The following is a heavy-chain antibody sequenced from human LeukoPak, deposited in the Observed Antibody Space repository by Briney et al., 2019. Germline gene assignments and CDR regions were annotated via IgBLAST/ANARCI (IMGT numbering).Heavy chain of an antibody. J-gene: IGHJ4*02. CDR2: ISGSGGST. V-gene: IGHV3-23*01. CDR3: AGDLRAVAGRRPFDY. Sequence: GGSLRLSCAASGFTFSSYAMSWVRQAPGKGLEWVSAISGSGGSTYYADSVKGRFTISRDNAKNSLYLQMNSLRAEDTAVYYCAGDLRAVAGRRPFDYWGQGTLVTVSS. CDR1: GFTFSSYA. D-gene: IGHD6-19*01.